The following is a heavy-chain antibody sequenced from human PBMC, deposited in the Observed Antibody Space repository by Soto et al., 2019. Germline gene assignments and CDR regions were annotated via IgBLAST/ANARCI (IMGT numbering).Heavy chain of an antibody. Sequence: ASVKVSCKASGYTFTSYYMHWVRQAPGQGLEWMGIINPNDGGTNYAQKFRGRVTMTRDTSTSTVYMELSSLRSEDTALYYCARGSGSGSYCEHWGQGTLVTVSS. CDR2: INPNDGGT. CDR3: ARGSGSGSYCEH. V-gene: IGHV1-46*01. D-gene: IGHD3-10*01. CDR1: GYTFTSYY. J-gene: IGHJ4*02.